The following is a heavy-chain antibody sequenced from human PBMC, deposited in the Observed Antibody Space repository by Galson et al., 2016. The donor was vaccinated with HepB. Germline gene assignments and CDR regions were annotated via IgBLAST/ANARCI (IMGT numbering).Heavy chain of an antibody. CDR3: ARDVVGVRGHFDL. Sequence: SETLSLTCGVSGVSVSTRNWWSWVRQSPAKGPEWIGEISHTGTTTYNPSLQNRVNLSIDKSRNQLCLNMTSVTDADTAIYYCARDVVGVRGHFDLWGRGTLVSV. D-gene: IGHD1-26*01. CDR1: GVSVSTRNW. CDR2: ISHTGTT. V-gene: IGHV4-4*02. J-gene: IGHJ2*01.